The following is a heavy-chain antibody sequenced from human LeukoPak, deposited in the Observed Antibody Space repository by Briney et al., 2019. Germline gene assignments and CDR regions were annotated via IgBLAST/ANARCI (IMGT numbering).Heavy chain of an antibody. Sequence: PGGSLRLSCAASGFTFSSYAMSWVRQAPGKGLEWVSAISGSSGRTYYADSVRGRFTISRDNSKNTLYLQMNSLRAEDTALNYCAKWGCSGDNCYPFDYWGQGTLVTVSS. CDR3: AKWGCSGDNCYPFDY. CDR1: GFTFSSYA. CDR2: ISGSSGRT. D-gene: IGHD2-15*01. J-gene: IGHJ4*02. V-gene: IGHV3-23*01.